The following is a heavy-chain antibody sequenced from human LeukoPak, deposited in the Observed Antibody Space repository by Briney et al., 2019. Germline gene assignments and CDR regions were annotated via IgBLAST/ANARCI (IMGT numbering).Heavy chain of an antibody. CDR1: GFTFDDYG. J-gene: IGHJ4*02. V-gene: IGHV3-20*04. D-gene: IGHD2-15*01. CDR3: ANSGLNRFEY. CDR2: INWNGGST. Sequence: GGSLRLSCAASGFTFDDYGMSWVRQAPGKGLEWVSGINWNGGSTGYADSVKGRFSISRDNSKNTLYLQVNSLRADDTAVYYCANSGLNRFEYWGQGALVTVSS.